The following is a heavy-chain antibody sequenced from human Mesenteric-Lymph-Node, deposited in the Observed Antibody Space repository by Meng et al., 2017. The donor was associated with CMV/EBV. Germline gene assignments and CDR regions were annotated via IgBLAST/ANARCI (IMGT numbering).Heavy chain of an antibody. Sequence: GESLKISCAVSGITFSSYAMRWVRQAPGKGLEWVSSISTSSSYIYYADSVKGRFTVSRDNAKSTLYLQMNSLRAEDTALYHCVRGIGSGWYGLGYWGQGTLVTVSS. V-gene: IGHV3-21*01. D-gene: IGHD6-13*01. CDR1: GITFSSYA. CDR3: VRGIGSGWYGLGY. J-gene: IGHJ4*02. CDR2: ISTSSSYI.